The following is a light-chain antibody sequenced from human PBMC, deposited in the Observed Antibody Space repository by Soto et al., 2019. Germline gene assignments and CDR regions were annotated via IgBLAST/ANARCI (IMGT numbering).Light chain of an antibody. CDR3: QQYYSYPVT. CDR2: AAP. J-gene: IGKJ3*01. CDR1: QGISSY. V-gene: IGKV1-8*01. Sequence: AIRMTQSPSSLSASTGDRVTITCRASQGISSYLAWYQQKPGKAPKLLIYAAPTLQSGVPSRFSGSGSGTDFTLTISCLQSEDFATYYCQQYYSYPVTFGPGTKVDIK.